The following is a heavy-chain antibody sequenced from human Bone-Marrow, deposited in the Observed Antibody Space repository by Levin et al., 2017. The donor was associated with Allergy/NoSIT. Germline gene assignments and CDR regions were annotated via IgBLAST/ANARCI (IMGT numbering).Heavy chain of an antibody. V-gene: IGHV1-69*01. J-gene: IGHJ2*01. CDR1: GGTFSSYA. CDR3: ARGGPKYSSSSGYFDL. Sequence: GGSLRLSCKASGGTFSSYAISWVRQAPGQGLEWMGGIIPIFGTANYAQKFQGRVTITADESTSTAYMELSSLRSEDTAVYYCARGGPKYSSSSGYFDLWGRGTLVTVSS. CDR2: IIPIFGTA. D-gene: IGHD6-6*01.